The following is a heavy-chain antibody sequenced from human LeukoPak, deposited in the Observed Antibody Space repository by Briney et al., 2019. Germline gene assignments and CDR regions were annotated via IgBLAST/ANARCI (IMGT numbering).Heavy chain of an antibody. CDR3: AKDSDTHFDY. J-gene: IGHJ4*02. CDR1: GFTFSSYG. CDR2: ISYDGSNK. D-gene: IGHD2-2*02. Sequence: PGGSLRLSCAASGFTFSSYGMHWVRQAPGKGQEWVAVISYDGSNKYYADSVKGRFTISRDNSKNTLYLQMNSLRAEDTAVYYCAKDSDTHFDYWGQGTLVTVSS. V-gene: IGHV3-30*18.